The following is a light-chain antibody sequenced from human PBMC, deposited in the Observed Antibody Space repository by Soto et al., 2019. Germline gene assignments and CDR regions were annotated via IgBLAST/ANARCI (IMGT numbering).Light chain of an antibody. Sequence: EIVLTQSPATLSLSPGERATLSCRASQSLSSYLAWYQQKPGQAPRLLIYDASNRATGIPARFSGSGSGTDFTLTISSLEPEDFAVYYCQQRSNWPPTAFGGGTKVEIK. CDR1: QSLSSY. J-gene: IGKJ4*01. CDR3: QQRSNWPPTA. V-gene: IGKV3-11*01. CDR2: DAS.